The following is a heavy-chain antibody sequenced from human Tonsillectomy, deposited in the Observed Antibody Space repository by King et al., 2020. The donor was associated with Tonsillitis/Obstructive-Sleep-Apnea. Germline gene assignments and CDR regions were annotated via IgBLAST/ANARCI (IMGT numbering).Heavy chain of an antibody. CDR3: AREAQTACEI. CDR2: IHSGGST. Sequence: VQLVESGGGLVQPGGSLRLSCAASGFTVSSSYMNWVRQAPGKGLEWVSVIHSGGSTYDADSVKGRFTISRDNSKNTLYLQMNSLRVEDTAVYYCAREAQTACEIWGQGTMVTVSS. J-gene: IGHJ3*02. CDR1: GFTVSSSY. V-gene: IGHV3-66*01.